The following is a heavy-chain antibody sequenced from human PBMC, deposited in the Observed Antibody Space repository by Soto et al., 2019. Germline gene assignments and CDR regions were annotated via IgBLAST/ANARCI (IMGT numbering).Heavy chain of an antibody. Sequence: QVQLQESGPGLVKPSGTLSLTCAVSGGSISSSNWWSWVRQPPGKGLEWIGGVYHSGSANYNPSHKSRVTISVNKSTNQFSRKLSSVTAADAAVYYCARDTKLRFLEWLSRGPTDYYGMDVWGQGTTVTVSS. D-gene: IGHD3-3*01. V-gene: IGHV4-4*02. CDR3: ARDTKLRFLEWLSRGPTDYYGMDV. J-gene: IGHJ6*02. CDR2: VYHSGSA. CDR1: GGSISSSNW.